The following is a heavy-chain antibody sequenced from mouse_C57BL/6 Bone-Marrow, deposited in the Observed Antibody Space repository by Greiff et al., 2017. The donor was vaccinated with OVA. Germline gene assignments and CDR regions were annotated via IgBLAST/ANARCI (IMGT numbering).Heavy chain of an antibody. J-gene: IGHJ4*01. V-gene: IGHV1-64*01. CDR3: SSSLITTVDYAMDY. CDR2: IHPNSGST. Sequence: QVQLQQPGAELVKPGASVKLSCKASGYTFTSYWMHWVKQRPGQGLEWIGMIHPNSGSTTYNEKFKSKATLTVDKSSSTAYMQLSSLTSEDSAVDSCSSSLITTVDYAMDYWGQGTSVTVSS. D-gene: IGHD1-1*01. CDR1: GYTFTSYW.